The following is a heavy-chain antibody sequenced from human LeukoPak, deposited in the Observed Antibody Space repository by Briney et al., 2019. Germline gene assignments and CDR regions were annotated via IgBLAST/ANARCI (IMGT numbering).Heavy chain of an antibody. V-gene: IGHV3-30*04. CDR2: ISHDGRHK. J-gene: IGHJ4*02. CDR3: VSGAGGGYSYGYFDD. CDR1: GLNFGTYA. Sequence: GGSLRLSCAASGLNFGTYAMHWLRHTQAKGLEWVAVISHDGRHKFYSDSVKGRFTISRDNSKTMVSLQMNSLRLGNTSVYYCVSGAGGGYSYGYFDDWGKGTLVTVSS. D-gene: IGHD5-18*01.